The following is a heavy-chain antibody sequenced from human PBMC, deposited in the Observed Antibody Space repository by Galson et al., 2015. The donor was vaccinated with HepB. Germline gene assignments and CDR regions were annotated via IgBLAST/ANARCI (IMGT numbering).Heavy chain of an antibody. CDR3: AKDTSGVVGEIDY. Sequence: SLRLSCAASGFTFSSYSMNWVRQAPGKGLEWVSSISSSSSYIYYADSVKGRFTISRDNAKNSLYLQMNSLRAEDTALYYCAKDTSGVVGEIDYWGQGTLVTVSS. D-gene: IGHD3-3*01. J-gene: IGHJ4*02. V-gene: IGHV3-21*04. CDR2: ISSSSSYI. CDR1: GFTFSSYS.